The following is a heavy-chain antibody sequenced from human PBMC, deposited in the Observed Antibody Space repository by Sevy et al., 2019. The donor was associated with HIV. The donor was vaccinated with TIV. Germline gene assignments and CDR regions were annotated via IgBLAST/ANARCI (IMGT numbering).Heavy chain of an antibody. V-gene: IGHV3-15*07. CDR1: GFTFSDAW. CDR2: IKTKTDGGKT. CDR3: TTAKYYYDSSGYYGVDDY. J-gene: IGHJ4*02. D-gene: IGHD3-22*01. Sequence: GGSLRLSCAASGFTFSDAWMNWVRQAPGKGLEWVGLIKTKTDGGKTDYAEPVKGRFTISREDAKDTLYLQMNSLKTEDTAVYYCTTAKYYYDSSGYYGVDDYWGQGTLVTVSS.